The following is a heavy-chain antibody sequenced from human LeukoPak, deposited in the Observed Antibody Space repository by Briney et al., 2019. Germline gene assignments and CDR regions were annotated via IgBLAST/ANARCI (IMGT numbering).Heavy chain of an antibody. CDR3: ARGISPMYYYGSGSYIY. CDR1: AGSISSADYY. V-gene: IGHV4-34*01. CDR2: INHSGST. Sequence: TSETLSLTCTVSAGSISSADYYWSWIRQHPGKGLEWIGEINHSGSTNYNPSLKSRVTISVDTSKNQFSLKLSSVTAADTAVYYCARGISPMYYYGSGSYIYWGQGTLVTVSS. D-gene: IGHD3-10*01. J-gene: IGHJ4*02.